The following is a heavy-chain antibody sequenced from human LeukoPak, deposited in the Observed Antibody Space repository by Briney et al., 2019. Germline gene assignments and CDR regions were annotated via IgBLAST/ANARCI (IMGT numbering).Heavy chain of an antibody. V-gene: IGHV3-48*03. D-gene: IGHD4-17*01. CDR1: AFTFSSYE. Sequence: GGSLRLSCAASAFTFSSYEMNWVRQAPGKGLEWVSYISGSGSTIYYADSVKGRFTISRDNAKNSLYLQMNSLRAEDTAVYYFATLNGWRYWGQGALVTVSS. J-gene: IGHJ4*02. CDR3: ATLNGWRY. CDR2: ISGSGSTI.